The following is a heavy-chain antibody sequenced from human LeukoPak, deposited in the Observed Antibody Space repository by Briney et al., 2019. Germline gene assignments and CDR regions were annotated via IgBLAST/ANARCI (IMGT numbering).Heavy chain of an antibody. CDR3: ARGPTEVVVVPAALPLTLAMPVDY. Sequence: GASVKVSCKASGGIFSRYSISWVRQAPGQGLEWMGWISAYNGNTNYAQKLQGRVTMTTDTSTSTAYMELRSLRSDDTAVYYCARGPTEVVVVPAALPLTLAMPVDYWGQGTLVTVSS. CDR1: GGIFSRYS. D-gene: IGHD2-2*01. J-gene: IGHJ4*02. CDR2: ISAYNGNT. V-gene: IGHV1-18*01.